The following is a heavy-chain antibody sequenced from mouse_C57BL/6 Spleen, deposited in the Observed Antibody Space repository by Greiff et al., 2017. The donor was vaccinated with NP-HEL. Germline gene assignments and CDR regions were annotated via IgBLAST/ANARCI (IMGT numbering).Heavy chain of an antibody. V-gene: IGHV1-69*01. Sequence: QVQLKQPGAELVMPGASVKLSCKASGYTFTSYWMHWVKQRPGQGLEWIGEIDPSDSYTNYNQKFKGKSTLTVDKSSSTAYMQLSSLTSEDSAVYYCARKAPFYYGSSYLWYFDVWGTGTTVTVSS. CDR1: GYTFTSYW. D-gene: IGHD1-1*01. CDR2: IDPSDSYT. CDR3: ARKAPFYYGSSYLWYFDV. J-gene: IGHJ1*03.